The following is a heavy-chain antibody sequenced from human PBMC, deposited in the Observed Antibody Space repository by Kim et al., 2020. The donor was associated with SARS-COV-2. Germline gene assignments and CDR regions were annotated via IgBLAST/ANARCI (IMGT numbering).Heavy chain of an antibody. CDR3: VRNRGFNSFDY. Sequence: GGSLRLSCAASGFTFTTYWMTWVRQAPGKGREWVANIKQDGSVKSYVDSVRGRFTISRDNAKTSLYLQMNSLRDEDTAVYYCVRNRGFNSFDYWGQGTLVTVSS. CDR2: IKQDGSVK. D-gene: IGHD6-25*01. J-gene: IGHJ4*02. CDR1: GFTFTTYW. V-gene: IGHV3-7*01.